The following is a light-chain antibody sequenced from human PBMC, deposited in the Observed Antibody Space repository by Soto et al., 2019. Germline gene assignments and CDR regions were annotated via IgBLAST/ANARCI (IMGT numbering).Light chain of an antibody. Sequence: EIVLTQSPATLSLSPGERATLSCRASQSVTNSLAWYQQKPGQAPRLLIYGASNRATGIPARFSGSGSETDFTLTISSLEPEDSAVYYCQQRKNWRGFTFGPGTKVDIK. CDR2: GAS. CDR1: QSVTNS. CDR3: QQRKNWRGFT. V-gene: IGKV3-11*01. J-gene: IGKJ3*01.